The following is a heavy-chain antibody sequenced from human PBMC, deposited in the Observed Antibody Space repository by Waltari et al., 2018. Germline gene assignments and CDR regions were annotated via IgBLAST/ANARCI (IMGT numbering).Heavy chain of an antibody. CDR2: IYTSGST. D-gene: IGHD3-16*01. Sequence: QVQLQESGPGLVKPSETLSLTCTVSGGSISSYYWSWIRQPAGKGLEWIGRIYTSGSTNYNPSLKSRVTMSVDTSKNQFSLKLSSVTAADTAVYYCAREPFGGATPSDAFDYWGQGTLVTVSS. CDR3: AREPFGGATPSDAFDY. J-gene: IGHJ4*02. CDR1: GGSISSYY. V-gene: IGHV4-4*07.